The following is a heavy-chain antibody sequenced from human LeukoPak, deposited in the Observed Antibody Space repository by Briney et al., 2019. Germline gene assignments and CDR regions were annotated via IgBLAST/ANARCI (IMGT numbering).Heavy chain of an antibody. J-gene: IGHJ6*02. D-gene: IGHD1-26*01. CDR2: ISAYNGNT. CDR1: GYTFTSYG. Sequence: ASVKVSCKASGYTFTSYGISWVRQAPGQGLEWMGWISAYNGNTNYAQKLQGRVTMTTDTSTSTAYMELRSLRSDDTAVYYCARDNLGPTNYYYYGMDVWGQGTTVTASS. CDR3: ARDNLGPTNYYYYGMDV. V-gene: IGHV1-18*01.